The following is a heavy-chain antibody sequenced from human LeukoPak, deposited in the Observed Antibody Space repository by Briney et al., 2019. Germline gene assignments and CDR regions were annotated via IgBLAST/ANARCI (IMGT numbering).Heavy chain of an antibody. CDR2: MYDSGRT. CDR1: GGSISSDTCY. CDR3: ARVATGAEFDY. J-gene: IGHJ4*02. V-gene: IGHV4-61*02. Sequence: TSETLSLTCTVSGGSISSDTCYWSWIRQPAGKGLEWIGRMYDSGRTNYNPSLKSRVTISVDTSKNQFSLKLSSVTAADTAVYYCARVATGAEFDYWGQGTLVTVSS. D-gene: IGHD1-26*01.